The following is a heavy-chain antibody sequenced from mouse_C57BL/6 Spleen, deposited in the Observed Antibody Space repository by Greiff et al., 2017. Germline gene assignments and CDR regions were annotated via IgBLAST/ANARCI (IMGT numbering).Heavy chain of an antibody. J-gene: IGHJ3*01. D-gene: IGHD1-1*01. CDR2: IYPGDGDT. V-gene: IGHV1-82*01. CDR1: GYAFSSSW. CDR3: AREAGDYYGSRFAY. Sequence: VQLVESGPELVKPGASVKISCKASGYAFSSSWMNWVKQRPGKGLEWIGRIYPGDGDTNYNGKFKGKATRTADKSSSPAYMQLSSLTAEDSAVYVCAREAGDYYGSRFAYWGQGTLVTVSA.